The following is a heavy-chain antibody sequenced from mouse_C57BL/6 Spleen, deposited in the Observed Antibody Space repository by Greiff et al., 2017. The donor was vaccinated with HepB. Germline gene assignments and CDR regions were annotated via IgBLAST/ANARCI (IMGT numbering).Heavy chain of an antibody. V-gene: IGHV1-7*01. CDR1: GYTFTSYW. CDR2: INPSSGYT. CDR3: ARWDWDEGNYFDY. Sequence: QVQLQQSGAELAKPGASVKLSCKASGYTFTSYWMHWVKQRPGQGLEWIGYINPSSGYTKYNQKFKDKATLTADKSASTAYMQLSSLTYEDSAVYYCARWDWDEGNYFDYWGQGTTLTVSS. D-gene: IGHD4-1*01. J-gene: IGHJ2*01.